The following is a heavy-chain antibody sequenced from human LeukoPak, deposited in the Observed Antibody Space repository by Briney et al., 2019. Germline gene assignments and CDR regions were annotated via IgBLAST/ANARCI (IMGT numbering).Heavy chain of an antibody. Sequence: SETLSLTCTVSDGSISSYYWSWIRQPAGKGLEWIGRIYSIGSTNYNPSLKSRVTMSVDTSKNQFSLKLSSVTAADTAVYYCARDRYDSVYNWFDPWGQGTLVTVSS. CDR2: IYSIGST. CDR1: DGSISSYY. J-gene: IGHJ5*02. V-gene: IGHV4-4*07. D-gene: IGHD3-22*01. CDR3: ARDRYDSVYNWFDP.